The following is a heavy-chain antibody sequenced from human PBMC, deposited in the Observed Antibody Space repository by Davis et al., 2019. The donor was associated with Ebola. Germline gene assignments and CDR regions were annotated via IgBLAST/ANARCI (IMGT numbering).Heavy chain of an antibody. V-gene: IGHV5-51*06. CDR1: GYSFNTYW. Sequence: GGSLRLSCKGSGYSFNTYWIGWVRQLPGKGLEWMGLIYAGGSDTRYRPSVQGQVTISVDRSITTAYLQWSSLKASDTAMYYCASLERTYYDFWSGTDGMDVWGQGTTVTVSS. J-gene: IGHJ6*02. CDR2: IYAGGSDT. D-gene: IGHD3-3*01. CDR3: ASLERTYYDFWSGTDGMDV.